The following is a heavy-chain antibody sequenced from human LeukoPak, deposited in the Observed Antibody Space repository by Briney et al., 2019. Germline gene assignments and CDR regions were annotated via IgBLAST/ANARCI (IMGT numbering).Heavy chain of an antibody. Sequence: SETLSLTCTVSRGSISSGNYYWRWIRQPAGKGLEWIGRFHTRGSTNYNPSLKSRVIISVDTSKNQFSLKLNSVTAADTAVYYCARDDWGLVGAATFDYWGQGTLVTVSS. CDR3: ARDDWGLVGAATFDY. CDR1: RGSISSGNYY. J-gene: IGHJ4*02. CDR2: FHTRGST. V-gene: IGHV4-61*02. D-gene: IGHD1-26*01.